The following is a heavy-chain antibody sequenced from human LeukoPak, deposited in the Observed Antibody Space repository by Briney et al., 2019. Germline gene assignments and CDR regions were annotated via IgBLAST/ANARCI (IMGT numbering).Heavy chain of an antibody. CDR3: ASGLWADY. V-gene: IGHV3-23*01. J-gene: IGHJ4*02. CDR2: IRGSGGGGST. CDR1: GFPFSIYD. D-gene: IGHD7-27*01. Sequence: GGSLRLSCAASGFPFSIYDMTWVRQAPGKGLEWVSSIRGSGGGGSTHYADSVKGRFTISRDNSKNTLYLQMDSLRAEDTALYYCASGLWADYWGQGTLVTVSS.